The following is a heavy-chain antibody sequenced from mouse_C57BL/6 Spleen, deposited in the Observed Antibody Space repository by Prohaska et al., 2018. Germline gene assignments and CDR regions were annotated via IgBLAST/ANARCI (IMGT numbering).Heavy chain of an antibody. Sequence: QVQLQQSGAELMKPGASVKLSCKATGYTFTGSWIEWVKQRPVHGLEWNGEILPGSGSTNYNGKFKGKATFTADTSSNTSYMQLSSLTTEDSAIYYCARGYYYGNSYFDYWGQGTTLTVSS. CDR1: GYTFTGSW. CDR2: ILPGSGST. V-gene: IGHV1-9*01. CDR3: ARGYYYGNSYFDY. D-gene: IGHD1-1*02. J-gene: IGHJ2*01.